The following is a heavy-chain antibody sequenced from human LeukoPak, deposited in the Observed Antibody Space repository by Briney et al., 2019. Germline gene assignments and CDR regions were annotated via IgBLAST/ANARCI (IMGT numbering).Heavy chain of an antibody. J-gene: IGHJ5*02. V-gene: IGHV4-39*01. CDR1: GGSILSTSFS. Sequence: KSSETLSLTCTVSGGSILSTSFSWGWIRQPPGKGLEWIGSIYYSGITYYNPSLKSRVTISVDTSKNQFSLKVSSVTATDTAVYYCAGTVVVAATDTYNWIDPWGQGTLVTVSS. D-gene: IGHD2-15*01. CDR2: IYYSGIT. CDR3: AGTVVVAATDTYNWIDP.